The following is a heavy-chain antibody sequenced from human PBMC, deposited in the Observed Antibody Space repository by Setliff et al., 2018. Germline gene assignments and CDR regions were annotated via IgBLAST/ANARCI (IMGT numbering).Heavy chain of an antibody. CDR3: AREQWLDPPGYYYMDV. CDR2: IYIGGSA. J-gene: IGHJ6*03. D-gene: IGHD6-19*01. CDR1: GGSISSYY. V-gene: IGHV4-4*07. Sequence: SETLSLTCTVSGGSISSYYWSWIRQPAGKGLEWIGHIYIGGSANYNPSRKSRVTMSIDTSKNQLSLKLNSVTAADMAAYYCAREQWLDPPGYYYMDVWAKGTTVTVSS.